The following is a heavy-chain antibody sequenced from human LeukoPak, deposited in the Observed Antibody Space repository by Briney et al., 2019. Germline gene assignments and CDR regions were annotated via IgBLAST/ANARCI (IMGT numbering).Heavy chain of an antibody. J-gene: IGHJ4*02. V-gene: IGHV4-34*01. D-gene: IGHD6-19*01. CDR1: GGSFSGYY. CDR3: ARGRHRGLVLYYFDY. CDR2: INHSGST. Sequence: PSETLSLTCAVCGGSFSGYYWSWIRQPPGKGLEWIGEINHSGSTNYNPSLKSRVTISVDTSKNQFSLKLSSVTAADTAVYYCARGRHRGLVLYYFDYWGQGTLVTVSS.